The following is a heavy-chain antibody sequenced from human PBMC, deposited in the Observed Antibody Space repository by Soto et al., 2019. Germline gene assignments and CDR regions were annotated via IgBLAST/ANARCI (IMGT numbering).Heavy chain of an antibody. J-gene: IGHJ6*02. CDR2: IIPSFGPA. D-gene: IGHD5-18*01. V-gene: IGHV1-69*13. CDR3: ARVEPGTAMVTNTYYYYGMDV. Sequence: ASVNVSCKASGGTFISYAISWVRQAPRQGLEWMGGIIPSFGPANYAQKFQGRVTITADESTSTAYMELSSLRSEDTAVYYCARVEPGTAMVTNTYYYYGMDVWGQGTTVTVSS. CDR1: GGTFISYA.